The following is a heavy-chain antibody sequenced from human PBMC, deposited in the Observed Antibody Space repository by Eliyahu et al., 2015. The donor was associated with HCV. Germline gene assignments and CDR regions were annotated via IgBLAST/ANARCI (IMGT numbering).Heavy chain of an antibody. CDR3: ARVLTGGSHPLLPDAFDI. J-gene: IGHJ3*02. V-gene: IGHV4-59*01. Sequence: IGYIYYSGSTNYNPSLKSRVTISVDTSKNQFSLKLSSVTAADTAVYYCARVLTGGSHPLLPDAFDIWGQGTMVTVSS. D-gene: IGHD7-27*01. CDR2: IYYSGST.